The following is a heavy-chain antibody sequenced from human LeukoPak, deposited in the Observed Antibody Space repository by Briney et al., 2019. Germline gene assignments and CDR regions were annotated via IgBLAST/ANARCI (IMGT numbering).Heavy chain of an antibody. CDR3: AKSYGDDDAFDI. V-gene: IGHV3-30*18. D-gene: IGHD4-17*01. CDR2: ISYDGSNK. J-gene: IGHJ3*02. Sequence: GRSLRLSCAASRFTFSSYGMHWVRQAPGKGLEWVAVISYDGSNKYYADSVKGRFTISRDNSKNTLYLQMNSLRAEDTAVYYCAKSYGDDDAFDIWGQGTMVTVSS. CDR1: RFTFSSYG.